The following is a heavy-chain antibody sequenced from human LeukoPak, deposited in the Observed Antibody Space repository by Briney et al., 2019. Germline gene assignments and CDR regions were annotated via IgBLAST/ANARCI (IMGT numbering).Heavy chain of an antibody. V-gene: IGHV3-30*02. J-gene: IGHJ5*02. D-gene: IGHD5-18*01. Sequence: GGSLRLSCAASGFTFSSYGMHWVRQAPGKGLEWVLFIRYDGSNKYYADSVKGRFTISRDNSKNTLYLQMNSLRAEDTAVYYCAKGGTAMVKNWFDPWGQGTLVTVSS. CDR2: IRYDGSNK. CDR1: GFTFSSYG. CDR3: AKGGTAMVKNWFDP.